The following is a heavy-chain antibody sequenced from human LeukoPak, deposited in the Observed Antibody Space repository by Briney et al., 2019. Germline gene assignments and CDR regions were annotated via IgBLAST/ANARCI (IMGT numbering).Heavy chain of an antibody. V-gene: IGHV3-9*01. CDR1: GFTFDDYA. D-gene: IGHD1-1*01. J-gene: IGHJ5*02. CDR2: ISWNSGSM. CDR3: AKEGTVVIWFDH. Sequence: GGSLRLSCAASGFTFDDYAMHWVRQAPGKGLEWVSGISWNSGSMDYADSVKGRFTISRDNAKNMLYLQMNSLTAEDTALYYCAKEGTVVIWFDHWGQGTLVTVSS.